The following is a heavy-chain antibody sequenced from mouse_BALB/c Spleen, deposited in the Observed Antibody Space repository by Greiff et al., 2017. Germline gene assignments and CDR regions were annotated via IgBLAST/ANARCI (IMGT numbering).Heavy chain of an antibody. J-gene: IGHJ4*01. CDR1: GFTFCDYY. V-gene: IGHV5-4*02. CDR2: ISDGGSYT. CDR3: ASAYYNYAMDY. Sequence: EVMLVESGGGLVKPGGSLKLSCAASGFTFCDYYMYWVRQTPEKRLEWVATISDGGSYTYYPDSVKGRFTISRDNAKNNLYLQMSSLKSEDTAMYYCASAYYNYAMDYWGQGTSVTVSS. D-gene: IGHD2-12*01.